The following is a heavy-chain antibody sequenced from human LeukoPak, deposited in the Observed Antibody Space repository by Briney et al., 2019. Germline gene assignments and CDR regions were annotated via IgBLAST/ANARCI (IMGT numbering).Heavy chain of an antibody. CDR2: INHSEST. J-gene: IGHJ3*02. Sequence: SETLSLTCAVYGGSFSGYYWSWIRQPPGKGLEWIGEINHSESTNYNPSLKSRVTISVDTSKNQFSLKLSSVTAADTAVYYCARRGVAWKETYYYGSGSYYNIWGQGTMVTVSS. CDR3: ARRGVAWKETYYYGSGSYYNI. V-gene: IGHV4-34*01. CDR1: GGSFSGYY. D-gene: IGHD3-10*01.